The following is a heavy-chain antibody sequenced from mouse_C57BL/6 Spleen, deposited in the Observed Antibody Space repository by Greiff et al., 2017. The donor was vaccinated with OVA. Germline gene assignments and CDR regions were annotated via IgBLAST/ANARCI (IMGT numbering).Heavy chain of an antibody. CDR2: INPSTGGT. CDR1: GYSFTGYY. CDR3: ARGGLLRDY. D-gene: IGHD2-3*01. Sequence: VQLQQSGPELVKPGASVKISCKASGYSFTGYYMNWVKQSPEKSLEWIGEINPSTGGTTYNQKFKAKATLTVDKSSSTAYMQLKSLTSEDSAVYYCARGGLLRDYWGQGTTLTVSS. J-gene: IGHJ2*01. V-gene: IGHV1-42*01.